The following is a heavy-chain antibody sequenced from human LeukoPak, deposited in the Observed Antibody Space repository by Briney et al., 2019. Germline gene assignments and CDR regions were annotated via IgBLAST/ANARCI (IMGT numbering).Heavy chain of an antibody. CDR2: MYSGGST. V-gene: IGHV3-53*05. Sequence: PGGSLRLSCAASGFTVSNNYMSWVRQAPGKGLEWVSVMYSGGSTNYTDSVKGRFIISRDDSKNTMYLQMNSLRDKDTAVYYCGRDLTTLEHPGYYYGMDVWGQGTTVTVSS. D-gene: IGHD2-15*01. J-gene: IGHJ6*02. CDR3: GRDLTTLEHPGYYYGMDV. CDR1: GFTVSNNY.